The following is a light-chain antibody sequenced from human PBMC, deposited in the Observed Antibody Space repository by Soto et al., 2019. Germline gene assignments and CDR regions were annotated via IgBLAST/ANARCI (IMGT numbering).Light chain of an antibody. Sequence: QSALTQPPSVYGSPGQSVTISCTGTSSDVGSYNRVSWYQQPPGTAPKLMIYEVSNRPSGVPDRFSGSKSGNTASLTISGLQAEDEAHYYCSLYTSSSTYVFGTGNKVTVL. J-gene: IGLJ1*01. CDR3: SLYTSSSTYV. V-gene: IGLV2-18*01. CDR2: EVS. CDR1: SSDVGSYNR.